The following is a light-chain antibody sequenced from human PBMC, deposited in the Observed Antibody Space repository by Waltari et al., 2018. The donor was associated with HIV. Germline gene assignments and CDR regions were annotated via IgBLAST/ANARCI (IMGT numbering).Light chain of an antibody. CDR2: SND. J-gene: IGLJ1*01. V-gene: IGLV1-44*01. CDR1: LSHLGSNP. Sequence: QSVLTQPPSASATPRQRFTISSSGSLSHLGSNPINWYQQFSGTAPKLLRSSNDQRPSGVPDRFSGSKSGTSASLAITGLQSEDEADYYCAAWDDNLDAYVFGTGTKVTVL. CDR3: AAWDDNLDAYV.